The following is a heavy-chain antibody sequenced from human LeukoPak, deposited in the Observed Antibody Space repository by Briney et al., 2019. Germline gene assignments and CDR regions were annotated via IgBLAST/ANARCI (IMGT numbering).Heavy chain of an antibody. J-gene: IGHJ3*02. V-gene: IGHV1-2*02. CDR2: MNPNSGDT. CDR3: ARGGLIVTTIFSAFDI. Sequence: ASVKVSCKASGYTFSGYYMHWVRQAPGQGLEWMGWMNPNSGDTDYVQKFRGRVTMTRDTSISTAYIELSRLTSDDTAMYYCARGGLIVTTIFSAFDIWGQGTVVTVSS. D-gene: IGHD5-12*01. CDR1: GYTFSGYY.